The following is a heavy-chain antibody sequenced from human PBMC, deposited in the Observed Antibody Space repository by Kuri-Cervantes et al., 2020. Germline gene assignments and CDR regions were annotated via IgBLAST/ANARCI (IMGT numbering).Heavy chain of an antibody. D-gene: IGHD3-3*01. J-gene: IGHJ4*02. Sequence: GSLRLSCTVSGGSISSSYYWGWIRQPPGKGLERIGSIYYSGSTYYNPSLKSRVTISVDTSKNQFSLKLSSVTAADAAVYYCARLWLEWTFDYWGQGTLVTVSS. CDR1: GGSISSSYY. CDR2: IYYSGST. CDR3: ARLWLEWTFDY. V-gene: IGHV4-39*01.